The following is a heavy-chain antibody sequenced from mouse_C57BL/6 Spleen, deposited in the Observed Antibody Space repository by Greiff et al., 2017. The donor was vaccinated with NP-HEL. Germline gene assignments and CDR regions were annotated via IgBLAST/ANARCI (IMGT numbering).Heavy chain of an antibody. Sequence: VQLVESGAELARPGASVKLSCKASGYTFTSYGISWVKQRTGQGLEWIGEIYPGSGNTYYNEKFKGKATLTADKSSSTAYMELRSLTSEDSAVYFCARDRTGYEGYWGQGTTLTVSS. J-gene: IGHJ2*01. CDR2: IYPGSGNT. CDR3: ARDRTGYEGY. CDR1: GYTFTSYG. D-gene: IGHD2-14*01. V-gene: IGHV1-81*01.